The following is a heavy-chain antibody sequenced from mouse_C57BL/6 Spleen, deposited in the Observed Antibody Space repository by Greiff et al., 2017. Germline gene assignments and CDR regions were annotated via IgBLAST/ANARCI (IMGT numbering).Heavy chain of an antibody. CDR2: IDPSDSYT. V-gene: IGHV1-69*01. CDR1: GYTFTSYW. Sequence: VQLQQPGAELVMPGASVKLSCKASGYTFTSYWMNWVKQRPGQGLEWIGEIDPSDSYTNYNQKFKGKSTLTVDKSSSTAYMPLSSLTSEDSAVFYCARFHYYGSSAWFAYWGQGTLVTVSA. D-gene: IGHD1-1*01. J-gene: IGHJ3*01. CDR3: ARFHYYGSSAWFAY.